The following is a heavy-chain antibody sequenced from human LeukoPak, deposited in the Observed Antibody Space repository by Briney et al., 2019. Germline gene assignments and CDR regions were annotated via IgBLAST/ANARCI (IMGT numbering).Heavy chain of an antibody. CDR1: GYTFTDYY. J-gene: IGHJ5*02. CDR3: ARSGSYYHNWFDP. V-gene: IGHV1-2*02. CDR2: INPNSGGT. D-gene: IGHD1-26*01. Sequence: ASVEVSCKASGYTFTDYYFNWVRQAPGQGLEWMGWINPNSGGTHYAQNFQDRVTMTRDTSISTAYMEVSRLTSDDTAVYYCARSGSYYHNWFDPWGQGTLVTVSS.